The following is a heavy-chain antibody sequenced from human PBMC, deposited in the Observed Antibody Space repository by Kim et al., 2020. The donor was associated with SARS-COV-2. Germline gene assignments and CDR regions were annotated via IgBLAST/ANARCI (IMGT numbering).Heavy chain of an antibody. D-gene: IGHD6-13*01. CDR1: GFTFSGYE. V-gene: IGHV3-48*03. J-gene: IGHJ4*02. CDR2: ISSSAGTI. Sequence: GGSLRLSCAASGFTFSGYEMNWVRQAPGKGLEWVSYISSSAGTIYYADSVKGRFTISRDNAKNSLYLQMNSLRAEDTAVYYCARSRPRLGRSTCFDYCGQGTLVTVSS. CDR3: ARSRPRLGRSTCFDY.